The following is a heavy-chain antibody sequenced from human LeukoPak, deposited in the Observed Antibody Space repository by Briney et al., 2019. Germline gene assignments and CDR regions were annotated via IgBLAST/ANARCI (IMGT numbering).Heavy chain of an antibody. J-gene: IGHJ4*02. CDR1: GFTFSSYG. Sequence: PGGSLRLSCAASGFTFSSYGMHWVRQAPGKGLEWVAVIWYDGSNKYYTDSVKGRFTISRDNSKNTLYLQMNSLRAEDTAVYYCARGYQQLASWGQGTLVTVSS. V-gene: IGHV3-33*01. D-gene: IGHD6-13*01. CDR2: IWYDGSNK. CDR3: ARGYQQLAS.